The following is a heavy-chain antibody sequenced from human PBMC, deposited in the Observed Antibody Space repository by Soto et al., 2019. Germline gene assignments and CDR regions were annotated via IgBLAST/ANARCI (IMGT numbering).Heavy chain of an antibody. Sequence: QVQLEQSGAEVKKPGASVRVSCKASGYSFNDYGMGWVRQAPGQGLEWMGWIGPYEGVTNHAQTFQGRVTMTVDTSTTTADMELRSLRSDDTAIYYCARCYCSVGSCYTCWHFDLWGPGTLVTVTA. V-gene: IGHV1-18*01. CDR2: IGPYEGVT. J-gene: IGHJ2*01. CDR3: ARCYCSVGSCYTCWHFDL. CDR1: GYSFNDYG. D-gene: IGHD2-15*01.